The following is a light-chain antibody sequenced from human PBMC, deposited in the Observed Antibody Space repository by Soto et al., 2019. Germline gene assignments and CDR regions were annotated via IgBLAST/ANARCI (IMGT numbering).Light chain of an antibody. J-gene: IGLJ2*01. CDR1: SGHSTYA. Sequence: QPVLTQSPSASASLGASVKLTCTLSSGHSTYAIAWHQQQPEKGPRYLMKLNIDGSHTKGDGIPDRFSGSSSGAERYLTISSLQSEDEADYYCQTWGTGILVAFGGGTQLTVL. CDR2: LNIDGSH. CDR3: QTWGTGILVA. V-gene: IGLV4-69*01.